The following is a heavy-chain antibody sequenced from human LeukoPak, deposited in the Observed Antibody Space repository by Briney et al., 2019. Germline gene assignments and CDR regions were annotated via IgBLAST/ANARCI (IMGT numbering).Heavy chain of an antibody. Sequence: GGSLRLSCAASGFTFSSYSMNWVRQAPGKGLEWVSSITSSGRYIYYADSVKGRFTISRDNSKNTVFLQMYSLRAEDTAAYYCAKEASRGSSFAYTPIEKPYYLDYWGQGTLVTVSS. J-gene: IGHJ4*02. CDR2: ITSSGRYI. D-gene: IGHD5-18*01. V-gene: IGHV3-21*01. CDR3: AKEASRGSSFAYTPIEKPYYLDY. CDR1: GFTFSSYS.